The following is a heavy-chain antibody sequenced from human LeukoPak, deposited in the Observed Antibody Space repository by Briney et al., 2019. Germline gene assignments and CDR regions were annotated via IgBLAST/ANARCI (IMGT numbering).Heavy chain of an antibody. CDR2: INHSGYT. Sequence: SETLSLTCAVSGVAFSNYYWSWVRQSPRQGLEWIGEINHSGYTNYNPSLKSRVTMSIDTSNNQFSLLLTSVTAADAGVYYCTRAVAGHPDWGQGTLVTVSS. D-gene: IGHD6-19*01. CDR3: TRAVAGHPD. V-gene: IGHV4-34*01. CDR1: GVAFSNYY. J-gene: IGHJ4*02.